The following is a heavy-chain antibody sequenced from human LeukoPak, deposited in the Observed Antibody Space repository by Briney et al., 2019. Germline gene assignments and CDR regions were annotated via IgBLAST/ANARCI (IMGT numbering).Heavy chain of an antibody. Sequence: SETLSLXCTVSGYSISSGYYWGLIRQPPGKGLEWIGSIYHSGSTYYNPSLKSRVTISVDTSKNQFSLKLSSVTAADTAVYYCARSPSYYYYYYMDVWGKGTTVTVSS. CDR1: GYSISSGYY. CDR2: IYHSGST. CDR3: ARSPSYYYYYYMDV. J-gene: IGHJ6*03. V-gene: IGHV4-38-2*02.